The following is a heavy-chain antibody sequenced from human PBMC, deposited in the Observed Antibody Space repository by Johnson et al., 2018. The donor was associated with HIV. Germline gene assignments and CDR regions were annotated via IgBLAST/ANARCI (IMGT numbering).Heavy chain of an antibody. Sequence: EVQLVESGGGVVQPGGSLRLSCAGSGFTFSSYGMSWVRQAPGKGLAWISGINRNGDSPGYADSVKGRFSISRDNVKTSLYLQMNSLRVEDTALYYCAKGDIVVVPAADYSSSSVDIWGQGTMVTVSS. CDR2: INRNGDSP. CDR1: GFTFSSYG. D-gene: IGHD2-2*01. J-gene: IGHJ3*02. CDR3: AKGDIVVVPAADYSSSSVDI. V-gene: IGHV3-20*04.